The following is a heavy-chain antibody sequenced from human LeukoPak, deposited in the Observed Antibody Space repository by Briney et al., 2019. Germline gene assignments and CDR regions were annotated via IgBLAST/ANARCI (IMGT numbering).Heavy chain of an antibody. CDR1: GFTFSSYW. J-gene: IGHJ4*02. CDR3: ARGQQMVRDLDY. Sequence: GGSLRLSCAASGFTFSSYWMSWVRQAPGKGLEWVANIKEDGSEKYYADSVKGRFTISRDNAKNSLYLQMNSLRAEDTAVHYCARGQQMVRDLDYWGQGILVTVSS. V-gene: IGHV3-7*01. CDR2: IKEDGSEK. D-gene: IGHD6-13*01.